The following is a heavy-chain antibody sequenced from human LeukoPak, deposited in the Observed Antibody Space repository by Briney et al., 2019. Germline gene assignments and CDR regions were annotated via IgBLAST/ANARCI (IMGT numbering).Heavy chain of an antibody. CDR2: IYYSGST. J-gene: IGHJ4*02. CDR1: GGSISSSSYY. D-gene: IGHD6-13*01. Sequence: SETLSLTCTVSGGSISSSSYYWGWIRRPPGKGLEWIGSIYYSGSTYYNPSLKSRVTISVDTSKNQFSLKLSSVTAADTAVYYCARLYSSWSKGGDYWGQGTLVTVSS. V-gene: IGHV4-39*01. CDR3: ARLYSSWSKGGDY.